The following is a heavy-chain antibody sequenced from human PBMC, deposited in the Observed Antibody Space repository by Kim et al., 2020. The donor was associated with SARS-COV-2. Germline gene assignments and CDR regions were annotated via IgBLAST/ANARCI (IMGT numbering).Heavy chain of an antibody. V-gene: IGHV4-31*03. J-gene: IGHJ6*03. D-gene: IGHD2-15*01. CDR1: GGSISSGGYY. CDR2: IYYSGST. CDR3: AREDCSGGSCWRYMDV. Sequence: SETLSLTCTVSGGSISSGGYYWSWIRQHPGKGLEWIGYIYYSGSTYYNPSLKSRVTISVDTSKNQFSLKLSSVTAADTAVYYCAREDCSGGSCWRYMDVWGKGTTVTVSS.